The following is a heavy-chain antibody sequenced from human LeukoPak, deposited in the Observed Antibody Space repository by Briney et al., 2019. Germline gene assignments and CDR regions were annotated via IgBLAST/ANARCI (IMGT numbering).Heavy chain of an antibody. Sequence: GGSLRLSCAASGFTFSSYAMHWVRQAPGKGLEWVAVISYDGSNKYYADSVKGRFTISRDNSKNTLYLQMNSLRAEDTAVYYCARDEQESSFDYWGQGTLVTVSS. V-gene: IGHV3-30-3*01. CDR3: ARDEQESSFDY. J-gene: IGHJ4*02. CDR2: ISYDGSNK. CDR1: GFTFSSYA. D-gene: IGHD1-26*01.